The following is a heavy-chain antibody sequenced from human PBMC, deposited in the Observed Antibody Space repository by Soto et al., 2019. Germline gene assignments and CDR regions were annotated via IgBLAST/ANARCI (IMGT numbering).Heavy chain of an antibody. CDR3: ARDGGYSYGTALHFDY. CDR1: GGSISSGGYY. D-gene: IGHD5-18*01. V-gene: IGHV4-31*03. J-gene: IGHJ4*02. Sequence: QVQLQESGPGLVKPSQTLSLTCTVSGGSISSGGYYWSWIRQHPGKGLEWIGYIYYSGSTYYNPSLKSRVTISVDTSKNPFSLKLSSVTAADTAVYYCARDGGYSYGTALHFDYWGQGTLVTVSS. CDR2: IYYSGST.